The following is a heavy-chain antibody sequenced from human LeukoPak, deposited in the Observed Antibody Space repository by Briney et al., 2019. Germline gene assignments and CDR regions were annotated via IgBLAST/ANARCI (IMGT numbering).Heavy chain of an antibody. CDR2: IYYSGST. J-gene: IGHJ4*02. CDR3: ARAGQGTVNYFDY. Sequence: PSETLSLTCTVSGGSISSYYWSWIRQPPGKGLEWIGYIYYSGSTNYSPSLKSRVTISVDTSKNQFSLKLSSVTAADTAVYYCARAGQGTVNYFDYWGQGTLVTVSS. D-gene: IGHD4-17*01. V-gene: IGHV4-59*01. CDR1: GGSISSYY.